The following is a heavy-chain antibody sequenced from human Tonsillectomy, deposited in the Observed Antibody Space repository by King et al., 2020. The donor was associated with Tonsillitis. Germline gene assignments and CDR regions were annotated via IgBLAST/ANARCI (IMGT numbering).Heavy chain of an antibody. V-gene: IGHV1-69*01. CDR2: IIPIFGTA. J-gene: IGHJ4*02. CDR3: ARGPIAPAYYDSSGYYPNYFDY. Sequence: QLVQSGAEVKKPGSSVKVSCKASGGTFSSYAISWVRQAPGQGLEWMGGIIPIFGTANYAQKFQGRVTITADESTSTAYMELSSLRSEDTAVYYCARGPIAPAYYDSSGYYPNYFDYWGQGTLVTVSS. D-gene: IGHD3-22*01. CDR1: GGTFSSYA.